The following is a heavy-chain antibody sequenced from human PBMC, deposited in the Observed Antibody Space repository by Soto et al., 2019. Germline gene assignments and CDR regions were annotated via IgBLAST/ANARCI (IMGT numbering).Heavy chain of an antibody. CDR3: ARVRGYYDSTGYLYYFDY. CDR1: GGSISSYY. Sequence: SETLSLTCTVSGGSISSYYWSWIRQPPGKGLEWIGYIYYSGSTNYNPSLKSRVTISADSSKNQFSLDLSSVTAADTAVYYCARVRGYYDSTGYLYYFDYWGQGALVTVSS. J-gene: IGHJ4*02. CDR2: IYYSGST. D-gene: IGHD3-22*01. V-gene: IGHV4-59*01.